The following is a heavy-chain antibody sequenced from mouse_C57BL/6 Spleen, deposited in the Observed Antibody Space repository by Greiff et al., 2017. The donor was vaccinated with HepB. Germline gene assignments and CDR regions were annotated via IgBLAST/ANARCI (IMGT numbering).Heavy chain of an antibody. Sequence: EVKLVESGGGLVKPGGSLKLSCAASGFTFSDYGMHWVRQAPEKGLEWVAYISSGSSTIYYADTVKGRFTISRDNAKNTLFLQMTSLRSEDTAMYYCARGLYDYDGAWFAYWGQGTLVTVSA. CDR3: ARGLYDYDGAWFAY. V-gene: IGHV5-17*01. CDR1: GFTFSDYG. J-gene: IGHJ3*01. D-gene: IGHD2-4*01. CDR2: ISSGSSTI.